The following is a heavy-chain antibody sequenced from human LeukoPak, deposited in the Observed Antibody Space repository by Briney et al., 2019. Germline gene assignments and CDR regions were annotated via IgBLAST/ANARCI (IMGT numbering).Heavy chain of an antibody. CDR3: ATDRYYDSSGYLDY. D-gene: IGHD3-22*01. CDR2: FDPEDGET. CDR1: GGTFSSYT. Sequence: ASVKVSCKASGGTFSSYTISWVRQAPGQGLEWMGGFDPEDGETIYAQKFQGRVTMTEDTSTDTAYMELSSLRSEDTAVYYCATDRYYDSSGYLDYWGQGTLVTVSS. J-gene: IGHJ4*02. V-gene: IGHV1-24*01.